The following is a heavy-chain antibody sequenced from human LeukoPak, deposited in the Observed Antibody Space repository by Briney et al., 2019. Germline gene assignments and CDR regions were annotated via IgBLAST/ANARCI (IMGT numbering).Heavy chain of an antibody. CDR1: GFTFSSYA. D-gene: IGHD1-1*01. CDR2: ISGSGGIT. J-gene: IGHJ6*03. Sequence: GGSLRLSCAASGFTFSSYAMTWVRQAPGKGLEWVSAISGSGGITYYADSVKGRFTISRDNSKNTLYLQMNSLRAEDTAVYYCAKTGTTMGGTPYYYYSMDVWGKGTTVTVSS. CDR3: AKTGTTMGGTPYYYYSMDV. V-gene: IGHV3-23*01.